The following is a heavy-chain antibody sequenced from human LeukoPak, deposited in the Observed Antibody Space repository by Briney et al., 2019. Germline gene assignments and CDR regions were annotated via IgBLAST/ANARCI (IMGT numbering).Heavy chain of an antibody. CDR2: ITWNSGSI. J-gene: IGHJ4*02. CDR3: AKGDHFAS. Sequence: PGGSLRLSCADSGFTFDDYTMHWVRQAPGKSLERGSGITWNSGSIGYADSVRGRFTISRDNAKNSLYLEMNSLRAEDTALYYCAKGDHFASWGQGTLVTVSS. CDR1: GFTFDDYT. V-gene: IGHV3-9*01.